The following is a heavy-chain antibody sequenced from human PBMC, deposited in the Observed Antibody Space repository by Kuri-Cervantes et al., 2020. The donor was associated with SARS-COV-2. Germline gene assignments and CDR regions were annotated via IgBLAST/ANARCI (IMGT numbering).Heavy chain of an antibody. CDR1: GGSISSYY. J-gene: IGHJ1*01. D-gene: IGHD2-2*01. CDR2: IYTSGST. Sequence: SETLSLTGTVSGGSISSYYWSWIRQPAGKGLEWIGRIYTSGSTNYNPSLKSRVTISVDTSKNQFSPKLSSVTAADTDVYYCARGKSRPAAIPFQHWGQGTLVTVSS. V-gene: IGHV4-4*07. CDR3: ARGKSRPAAIPFQH.